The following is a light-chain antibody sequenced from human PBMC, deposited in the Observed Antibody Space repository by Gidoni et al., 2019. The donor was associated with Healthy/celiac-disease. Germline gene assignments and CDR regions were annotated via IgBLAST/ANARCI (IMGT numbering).Light chain of an antibody. CDR2: GAS. CDR3: QQYGSSPLFT. J-gene: IGKJ3*01. V-gene: IGKV3-20*01. Sequence: EIVLTQSPGTLSLSPGERATLSCSASQSDSSSYLAWYQQKPGEDPRLLIYGASSRATGIPDRFSGSGSGTEFTITISRLEHEDFAVYYCQQYGSSPLFTFGPGTKVDIK. CDR1: QSDSSSY.